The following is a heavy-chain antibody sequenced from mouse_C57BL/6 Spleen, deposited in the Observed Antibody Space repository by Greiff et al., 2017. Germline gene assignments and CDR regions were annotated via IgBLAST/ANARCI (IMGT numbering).Heavy chain of an antibody. V-gene: IGHV1-50*01. J-gene: IGHJ1*03. CDR1: GYTFTSYW. CDR2: IDPSDSYT. CDR3: ARGGFITTVVGHWYFDV. D-gene: IGHD1-1*01. Sequence: QVQLQQPGAELVKPGASVKLSCKASGYTFTSYWMQWVKQRPGQGLEWIGEIDPSDSYTNYNQKFKGKATLTVDTSSSTAYMQLSSLTSEDSAVYYCARGGFITTVVGHWYFDVWGTGTTVTVSS.